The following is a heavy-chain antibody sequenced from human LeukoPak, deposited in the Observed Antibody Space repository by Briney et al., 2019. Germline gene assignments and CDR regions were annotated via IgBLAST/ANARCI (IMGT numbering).Heavy chain of an antibody. D-gene: IGHD6-19*01. CDR1: GGTFSSYA. J-gene: IGHJ4*02. V-gene: IGHV1-69*04. CDR3: ARVAVAGTGGDY. CDR2: IIPILGIA. Sequence: ASVKVSCKASGGTFSSYAISWVRQAPGQGLEWMGRIIPILGIANYAQKFQGRVTITADKSTSTAYVELSSLRSEDTAVYYCARVAVAGTGGDYWGQGTLVTVSS.